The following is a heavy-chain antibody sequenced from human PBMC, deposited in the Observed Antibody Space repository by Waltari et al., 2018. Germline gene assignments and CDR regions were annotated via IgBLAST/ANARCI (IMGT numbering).Heavy chain of an antibody. J-gene: IGHJ6*02. CDR3: ARERDSSHIAVRGMDV. V-gene: IGHV3-33*01. D-gene: IGHD6-19*01. CDR1: GFTFSSYG. Sequence: QVQLVESGGGVVQPGRSLRLSCAASGFTFSSYGMHWVRQAPGKGLEWVAGIWYDGSNKYYADSVKGRFTISRDNSKNTLYLQMNSLRAEDTAVYYCARERDSSHIAVRGMDVWGQGTTVTVSS. CDR2: IWYDGSNK.